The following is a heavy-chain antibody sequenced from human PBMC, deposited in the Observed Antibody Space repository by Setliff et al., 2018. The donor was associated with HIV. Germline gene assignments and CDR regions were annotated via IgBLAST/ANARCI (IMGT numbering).Heavy chain of an antibody. Sequence: SETLSLTCAVYGGSLSDYYWSWIRQPPGKGLEWLGEIHSSGNTNYSPSLKGRVTISVETSRRQFSLSLTSMTAADTAMYYCAGPHHYFDFWGQGTQVTVSS. V-gene: IGHV4-34*01. J-gene: IGHJ4*02. CDR3: AGPHHYFDF. CDR1: GGSLSDYY. CDR2: IHSSGNT.